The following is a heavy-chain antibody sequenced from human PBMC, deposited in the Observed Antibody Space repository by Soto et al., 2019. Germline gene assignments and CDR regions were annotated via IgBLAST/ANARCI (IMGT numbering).Heavy chain of an antibody. CDR3: ARYAPSRLTVTDDAFDI. V-gene: IGHV1-69*01. D-gene: IGHD4-4*01. CDR2: VIPIFGTA. J-gene: IGHJ3*02. CDR1: GGTFSSYA. Sequence: QVQLVQSGAEVKKPGSSVKVSCKASGGTFSSYAISWVRQAPGQGLEWMGGVIPIFGTANYAQKFQGRDTITADQSTSTDYMELSSVRSDDTAVYYCARYAPSRLTVTDDAFDIWGQGTMVTVSS.